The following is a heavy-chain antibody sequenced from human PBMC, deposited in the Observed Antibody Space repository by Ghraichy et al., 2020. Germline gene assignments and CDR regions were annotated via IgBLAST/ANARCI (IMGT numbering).Heavy chain of an antibody. CDR1: GFTFSNAW. CDR2: IKSKTDGGTT. CDR3: TTVFYYDSSGYYPPHFDY. Sequence: GESLNISCAASGFTFSNAWMSWVRQAPGKGLEWVGRIKSKTDGGTTDYAAPVKGRFTISRDDSKNTLYLQMNSLKIEDTAVYYCTTVFYYDSSGYYPPHFDYWGQGTLVTVSS. D-gene: IGHD3-22*01. J-gene: IGHJ4*02. V-gene: IGHV3-15*01.